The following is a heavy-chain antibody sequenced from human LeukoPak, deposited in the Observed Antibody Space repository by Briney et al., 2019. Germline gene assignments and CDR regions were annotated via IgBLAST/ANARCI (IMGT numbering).Heavy chain of an antibody. CDR3: ARIQGHYDY. CDR2: ISYSGST. Sequence: SETLSLACIVSGGSISSSSYCWGWIRQPPGKGLEWIGSISYSGSTYYNPSLKSRLTISIDTSKNQFSLKLSSVTAADTAVYYCARIQGHYDYWGQGTLVTVSS. V-gene: IGHV4-39*07. D-gene: IGHD5-18*01. CDR1: GGSISSSSYC. J-gene: IGHJ4*02.